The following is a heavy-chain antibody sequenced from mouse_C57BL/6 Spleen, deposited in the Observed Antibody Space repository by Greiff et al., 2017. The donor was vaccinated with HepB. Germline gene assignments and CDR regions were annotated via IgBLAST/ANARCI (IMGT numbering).Heavy chain of an antibody. CDR2: IDPEDGET. Sequence: VQLEQAGGELVEPGASVKLSCAASGFNVKDYYMQWVKQRTEQGLEWIGRIDPEDGETKYAPKFQGKATITADTPSNTAYLQLSSLTSEDTAVYYCARDYYGNYGGYFDVWGTGTTVTVSS. CDR1: GFNVKDYY. CDR3: ARDYYGNYGGYFDV. V-gene: IGHV14-2*01. D-gene: IGHD2-1*01. J-gene: IGHJ1*03.